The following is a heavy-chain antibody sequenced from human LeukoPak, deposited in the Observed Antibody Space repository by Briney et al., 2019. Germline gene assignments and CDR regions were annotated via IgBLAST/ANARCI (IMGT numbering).Heavy chain of an antibody. Sequence: SETLSLTCTVSGGSISSYYWSWIRQPPGKGLEWIGYIYYSGSTNYKSSLKSRVTISVDTSKNQFSLRLNSVTAADTAMYYCVKSGGYGLIDYWGQGTLVTVSS. CDR2: IYYSGST. J-gene: IGHJ4*02. CDR3: VKSGGYGLIDY. V-gene: IGHV4-59*08. CDR1: GGSISSYY. D-gene: IGHD1-26*01.